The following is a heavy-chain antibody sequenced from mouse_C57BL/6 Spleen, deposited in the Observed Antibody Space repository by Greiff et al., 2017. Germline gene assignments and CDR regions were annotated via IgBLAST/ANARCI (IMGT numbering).Heavy chain of an antibody. V-gene: IGHV5S21*01. CDR3: ARDEGSVLDY. CDR2: ISRGGDYI. J-gene: IGHJ2*01. CDR1: GFTFTSYA. Sequence: EVQLQQSGEGLVKPGASLKLSCAASGFTFTSYAMSWVRQTPEQRLEWVAYISRGGDYIYYADTVKGRFTISRDNARNTLYLQMSSLKSEDTAMYYCARDEGSVLDYWGQGTTLTVSS.